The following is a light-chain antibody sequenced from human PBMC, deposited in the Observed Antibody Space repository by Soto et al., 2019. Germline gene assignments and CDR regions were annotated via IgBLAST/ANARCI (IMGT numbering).Light chain of an antibody. Sequence: DIQMTQSPSTLSASVGGTATLTCRASQSISIWLAWYQQKPGKAPSLLISTASSLPSEIPARFSGSGSGTEFTLTITSLQPDDFVVYYWQQYKSSSTFGQGTKVDIK. CDR1: QSISIW. V-gene: IGKV1-5*03. J-gene: IGKJ1*01. CDR2: TAS. CDR3: QQYKSSST.